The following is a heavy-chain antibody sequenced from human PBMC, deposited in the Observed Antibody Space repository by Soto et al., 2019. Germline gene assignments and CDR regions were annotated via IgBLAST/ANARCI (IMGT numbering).Heavy chain of an antibody. CDR1: GFTFSSYA. CDR2: ISGSGGST. D-gene: IGHD1-26*01. J-gene: IGHJ4*02. V-gene: IGHV3-23*01. CDR3: ATWYSGSYLAVGGDYYFDY. Sequence: EVQLLESGGGLVQPGGSLRLSCAASGFTFSSYAMSWVRQAPGKGLEWVSAISGSGGSTYYADSVKGRFTISRDNSKNTLYLQMNSLRAEDTAVYYCATWYSGSYLAVGGDYYFDYWGQGTLVTVSS.